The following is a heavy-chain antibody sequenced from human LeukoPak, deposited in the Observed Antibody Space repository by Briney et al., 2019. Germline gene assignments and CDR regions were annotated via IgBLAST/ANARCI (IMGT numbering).Heavy chain of an antibody. CDR1: GGSISSYY. V-gene: IGHV4-59*01. CDR2: IYYSGST. D-gene: IGHD6-25*01. Sequence: SETLSLTCTVSGGSISSYYWSWIRQPPGKGLEWIGYIYYSGSTNYNPSLKSRVTISVDTSKNQFSLKLSSVTAADTAVYYCARERKRLLFDYWGQGTLVTVSS. J-gene: IGHJ4*02. CDR3: ARERKRLLFDY.